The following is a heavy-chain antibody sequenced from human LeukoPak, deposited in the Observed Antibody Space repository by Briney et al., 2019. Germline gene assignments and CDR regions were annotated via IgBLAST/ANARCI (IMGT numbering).Heavy chain of an antibody. J-gene: IGHJ5*02. Sequence: GGSLRLSCAASGFTFSSYAMHWVRQAPGKGLEWVAVISYDGSNKCYADSVKGRFTISRDNSKNTLYLQMKSLKTEDTALYYCTRDSGTYNWFDPWGQGTLVTVSS. D-gene: IGHD1-26*01. V-gene: IGHV3-30-3*01. CDR3: TRDSGTYNWFDP. CDR2: ISYDGSNK. CDR1: GFTFSSYA.